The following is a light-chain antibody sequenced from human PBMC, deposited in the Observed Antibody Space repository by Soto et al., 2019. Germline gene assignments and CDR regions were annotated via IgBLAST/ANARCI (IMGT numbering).Light chain of an antibody. CDR1: QSVSSF. J-gene: IGKJ4*01. V-gene: IGKV3-11*01. Sequence: EIVLTQSPATLSLSPGERATLSCRASQSVSSFLAWYQQKPGQAPRLLIYDASNTATGIPARFSGSGSGTDFTLTINSLEPEDFAVYYCQQRSNWPLTFGGGAKVEIK. CDR2: DAS. CDR3: QQRSNWPLT.